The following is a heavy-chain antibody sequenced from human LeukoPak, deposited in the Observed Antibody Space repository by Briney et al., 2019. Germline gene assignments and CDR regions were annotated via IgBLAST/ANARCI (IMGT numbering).Heavy chain of an antibody. Sequence: PSETLSLTCTVSGGSISSYYWSWIRQPPGKGLEWIGYIYYSGSTNYNPSLKSRVTISVDTSKNQFSLKLSSVTAADTAVYYCARLTVTPSWGYYYYYVDVWGKGTTVTVSS. J-gene: IGHJ6*03. V-gene: IGHV4-59*01. CDR2: IYYSGST. CDR3: ARLTVTPSWGYYYYYVDV. D-gene: IGHD4-11*01. CDR1: GGSISSYY.